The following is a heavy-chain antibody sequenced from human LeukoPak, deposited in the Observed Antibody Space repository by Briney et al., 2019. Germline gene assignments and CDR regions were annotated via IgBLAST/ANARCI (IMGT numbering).Heavy chain of an antibody. D-gene: IGHD6-19*01. V-gene: IGHV3-30*18. CDR1: GFTFSSYG. CDR3: AKEGYSSGRYVLGDYFDY. CDR2: ISYDGSNK. Sequence: GGSLRLSCAASGFTFSSYGMHWVRQAPGKGLEWVAVISYDGSNKYYADSVKGRFTISRDNSKNTLYLQMNSLRAEDTAVYYCAKEGYSSGRYVLGDYFDYWGQGTLVTVSS. J-gene: IGHJ4*02.